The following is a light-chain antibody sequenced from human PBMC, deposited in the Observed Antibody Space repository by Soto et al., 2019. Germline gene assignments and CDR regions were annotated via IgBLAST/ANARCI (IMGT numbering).Light chain of an antibody. J-gene: IGLJ2*01. CDR3: GTWDSGLLL. V-gene: IGLV1-51*01. CDR1: SSNIGNNY. Sequence: QSVLTQPPSVSAAPGHKVTISCSGSSSNIGNNYVSWYQQLPVTAPQLLIYDNNKRPSGIPDRFSGSKSGTSATLGITGLQTGDEADYYCGTWDSGLLLFGGGTKLTVL. CDR2: DNN.